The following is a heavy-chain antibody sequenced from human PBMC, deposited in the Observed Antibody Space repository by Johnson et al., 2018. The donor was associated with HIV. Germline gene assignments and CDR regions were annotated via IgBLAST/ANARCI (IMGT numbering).Heavy chain of an antibody. CDR2: ISSSGRTI. CDR3: ASEEGTDILTRGDAVDS. Sequence: VQLVESGGDLVKPGGSLRLSCAASGFIFSDYYMTWIRQAPGKGLESISYISSSGRTIYYADSVKGRFTMSRDNAKKSLYLQMNSLRAEDTAVYHCASEEGTDILTRGDAVDSWGQGTMVTVSS. D-gene: IGHD3-9*01. V-gene: IGHV3-11*04. CDR1: GFIFSDYY. J-gene: IGHJ3*02.